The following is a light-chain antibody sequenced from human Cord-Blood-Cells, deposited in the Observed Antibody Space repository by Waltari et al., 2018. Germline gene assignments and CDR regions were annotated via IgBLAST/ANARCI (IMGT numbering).Light chain of an antibody. CDR1: QSVSSN. CDR3: QQYNNWPLFT. Sequence: EIVMTLSPATLSVSPGERATLSCRASQSVSSNLAWYQQKPGQSPRLLLYGASTRATGIPAMFSGSGSGTEFTLTISSLQSEDFAVYYCQQYNNWPLFTFGPGTKVDIK. V-gene: IGKV3-15*01. CDR2: GAS. J-gene: IGKJ3*01.